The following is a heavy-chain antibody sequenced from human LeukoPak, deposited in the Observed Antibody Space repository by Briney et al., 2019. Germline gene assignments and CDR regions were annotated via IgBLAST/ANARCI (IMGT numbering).Heavy chain of an antibody. CDR1: GFTFSSYN. CDR2: ITSSSSAI. D-gene: IGHD6-19*01. Sequence: GGSLRLSCAASGFTFSSYNMNWVRQAPGKGLEWVSYITSSSSAIYYADSVKGRFTISRDNVKKSLYPQMNSLRAEDTAVYYCAGDRLAGYWGQGTLVTVSS. V-gene: IGHV3-48*01. J-gene: IGHJ4*02. CDR3: AGDRLAGY.